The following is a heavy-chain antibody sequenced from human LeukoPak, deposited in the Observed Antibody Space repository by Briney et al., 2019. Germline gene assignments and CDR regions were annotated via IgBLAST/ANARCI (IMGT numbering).Heavy chain of an antibody. CDR1: GYTFNSYG. Sequence: GASVKVSCKASGYTFNSYGITWVRQAPGQGLEWMGWINTYNSNTNYAQKLQGRVTMTRDPFTSTVYMELRSPRSDDTAVYYCARGWENDYWGQGSLVTVSS. CDR3: ARGWENDY. D-gene: IGHD1-26*01. J-gene: IGHJ4*02. CDR2: INTYNSNT. V-gene: IGHV1-18*01.